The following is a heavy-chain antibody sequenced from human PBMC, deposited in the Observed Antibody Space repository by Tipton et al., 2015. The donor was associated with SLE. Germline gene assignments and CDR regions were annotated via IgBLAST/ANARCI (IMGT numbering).Heavy chain of an antibody. J-gene: IGHJ4*02. CDR3: VSYDRSGYQFDY. Sequence: TLSLTCTVSGYSISSDYYWGWIRQPPGKGLEWIGSISYSGSTSYNPSLKSRVTIALDTSKNQFSLRLSSVTAADTAVYYCVSYDRSGYQFDYWGQGTLVTVSS. V-gene: IGHV4-38-2*02. D-gene: IGHD3-22*01. CDR1: GYSISSDYY. CDR2: ISYSGST.